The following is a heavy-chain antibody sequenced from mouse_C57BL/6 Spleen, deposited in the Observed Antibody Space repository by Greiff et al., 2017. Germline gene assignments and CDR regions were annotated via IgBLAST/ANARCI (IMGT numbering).Heavy chain of an antibody. CDR2: IDPEDGDT. Sequence: EVKLVESGAELVRPGASVKLSCTASGFNIKDYYMHWVKQRPEQGLEWIGRIDPEDGDTEYAPKFQGKATMTADTSSNTAYLQLSSLTSEDTAVYYCTTCRGWLLPSWWYFDVWGTGTTVTVSS. CDR3: TTCRGWLLPSWWYFDV. J-gene: IGHJ1*03. D-gene: IGHD2-3*01. V-gene: IGHV14-1*01. CDR1: GFNIKDYY.